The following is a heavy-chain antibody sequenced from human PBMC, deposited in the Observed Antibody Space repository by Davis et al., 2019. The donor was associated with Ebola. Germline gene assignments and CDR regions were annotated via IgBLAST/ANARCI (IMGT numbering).Heavy chain of an antibody. V-gene: IGHV1-3*01. D-gene: IGHD1-26*01. CDR2: INAGNGNT. CDR1: GYFFSSYT. Sequence: ASVKVSCKASGYFFSSYTLHWVRQAPGQRLEWMGWINAGNGNTKYSQKFQGRVTITRDTSASTAYMELSSLRSEDTAVYYCARGEDGGSQGGWFDPWGQGTLVTVSS. CDR3: ARGEDGGSQGGWFDP. J-gene: IGHJ5*02.